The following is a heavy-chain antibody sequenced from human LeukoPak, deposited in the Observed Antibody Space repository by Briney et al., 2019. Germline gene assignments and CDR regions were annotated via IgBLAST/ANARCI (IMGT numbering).Heavy chain of an antibody. CDR3: ARRYYYASGTYLDWFDP. Sequence: ASVKVSCKASGYIFTGYYMHWVRQAPGQGLEWMGWIDTNTARPTYAQDFTGRFVFSLDTSASTAFLHISSLTTDDTAIYYCARRYYYASGTYLDWFDPWGQGTLVTVSS. CDR2: IDTNTARP. D-gene: IGHD3-10*01. V-gene: IGHV7-4-1*02. J-gene: IGHJ5*02. CDR1: GYIFTGYY.